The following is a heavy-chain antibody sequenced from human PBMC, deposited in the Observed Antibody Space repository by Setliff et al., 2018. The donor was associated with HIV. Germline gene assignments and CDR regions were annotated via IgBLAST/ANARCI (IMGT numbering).Heavy chain of an antibody. J-gene: IGHJ6*02. D-gene: IGHD3-3*01. CDR1: GYSFNNNA. CDR3: ARDQFDFWSGYQFFYGMDV. V-gene: IGHV3-30*09. Sequence: GGSLRLSCAASGYSFNNNAMHWVRQAPGKGLEWVAVIWHDGSNKNYAGAVKGRFAISRDNSKNTLYLQMNSLRAEDTAVYSCARDQFDFWSGYQFFYGMDVWGQGTTVTVSS. CDR2: IWHDGSNK.